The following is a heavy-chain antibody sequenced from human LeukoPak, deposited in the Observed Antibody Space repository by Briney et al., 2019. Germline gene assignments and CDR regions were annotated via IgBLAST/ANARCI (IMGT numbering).Heavy chain of an antibody. CDR2: ISSSSSNI. V-gene: IGHV3-48*01. CDR3: ARDDTVTSHFDY. Sequence: GGSLRLSCAASGFTFSTYTMNWVRQAPGKGLEWVSYISSSSSNIFYADSVKGRFTISRDNAKNSLYLQMNSLRAEDTAVYYRARDDTVTSHFDYWGQGTLVTVSS. D-gene: IGHD4-11*01. CDR1: GFTFSTYT. J-gene: IGHJ4*02.